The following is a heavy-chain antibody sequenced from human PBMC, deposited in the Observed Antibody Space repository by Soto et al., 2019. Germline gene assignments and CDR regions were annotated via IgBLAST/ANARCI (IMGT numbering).Heavy chain of an antibody. V-gene: IGHV1-69*06. CDR3: GLYYDYVWGSIGYGMDV. D-gene: IGHD3-16*01. CDR1: GGTFSSYA. CDR2: IIPIFGTA. Sequence: QVQLVQSGAEVKKPGSSVKVSCKASGGTFSSYAISWVRQAPGQGLEWMGGIIPIFGTANYAQKFQGRVTINADKSTSTAYMELSSLRAEDTALYYCGLYYDYVWGSIGYGMDVWGQGTTVTVSS. J-gene: IGHJ6*02.